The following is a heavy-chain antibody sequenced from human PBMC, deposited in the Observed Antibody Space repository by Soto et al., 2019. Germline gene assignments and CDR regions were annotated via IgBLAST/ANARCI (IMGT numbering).Heavy chain of an antibody. D-gene: IGHD2-15*01. CDR2: IYYTGST. V-gene: IGHV4-30-4*01. Sequence: SETLSLTCTVSGGSTRSDDYHWSWIRQPPGKGLEWIGYIYYTGSTYYNPSLKSRINISGDTSKNQFSLKLSSVTAADTAVYYCAVCRGFSNYYFDSWGQGTPVTVSS. CDR3: AVCRGFSNYYFDS. CDR1: GGSTRSDDYH. J-gene: IGHJ4*02.